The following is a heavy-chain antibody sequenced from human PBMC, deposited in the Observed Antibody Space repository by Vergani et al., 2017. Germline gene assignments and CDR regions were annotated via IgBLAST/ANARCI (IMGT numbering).Heavy chain of an antibody. CDR1: GFTFSHYS. D-gene: IGHD6-19*01. CDR3: AKVGRSEVAGTFGAFDI. J-gene: IGHJ3*02. V-gene: IGHV3-21*02. CDR2: ISGNNDDV. Sequence: EVQLVESGGGLVQPGGSLRLSCVASGFTFSHYSMNWVRQAPGKGLEWVSSISGNNDDVYYADSVKGRFTISRDNSKNTLFLHMNSLRPEDTAVYYCAKVGRSEVAGTFGAFDIWGQGTMVTVSS.